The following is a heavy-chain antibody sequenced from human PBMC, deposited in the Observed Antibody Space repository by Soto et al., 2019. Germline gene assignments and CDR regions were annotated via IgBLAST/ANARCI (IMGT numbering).Heavy chain of an antibody. D-gene: IGHD6-19*01. Sequence: QVQLVQSGAEVKKPGASVKVSCKASGYTFTSYDINWVRQATGQGLEWMGWMNPNSGNTGYAQKFQGRVTMTRNTSISPAYMELSSLRSEDPAVCYCARERSSGWYVDYWGQGTLVTVSS. CDR3: ARERSSGWYVDY. CDR2: MNPNSGNT. V-gene: IGHV1-8*01. J-gene: IGHJ4*02. CDR1: GYTFTSYD.